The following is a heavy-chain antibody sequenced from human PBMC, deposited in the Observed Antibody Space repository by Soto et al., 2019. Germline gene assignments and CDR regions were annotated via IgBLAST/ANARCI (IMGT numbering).Heavy chain of an antibody. Sequence: QVQLVQSGGEVRKPWASVTVSCNASGYTFSRFGMSWVRQAPGQGLELMGWISTYNGKTNYAQKFKDRVTMATDTTTSTGYLEMRSVTFDDTAVYYCAREGEVPYYYYGMDVW. CDR3: AREGEVPYYYYGMDV. CDR2: ISTYNGKT. J-gene: IGHJ6*01. D-gene: IGHD2-21*01. V-gene: IGHV1-18*01. CDR1: GYTFSRFG.